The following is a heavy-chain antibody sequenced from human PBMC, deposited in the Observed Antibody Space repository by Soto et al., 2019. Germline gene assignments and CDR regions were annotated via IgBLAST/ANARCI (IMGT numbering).Heavy chain of an antibody. J-gene: IGHJ4*02. CDR1: GFTFSSYG. Sequence: QVQLVESGGGVVQPGRSLRLSCAASGFTFSSYGMHWVRQAPGKGLEWVAVISYDGSNKYYADSVKGRFTISRDNSKNTRYLQMNGLSAEDTAVYYCAKDLDYWGQGTLVTVSS. V-gene: IGHV3-30*18. CDR2: ISYDGSNK. CDR3: AKDLDY.